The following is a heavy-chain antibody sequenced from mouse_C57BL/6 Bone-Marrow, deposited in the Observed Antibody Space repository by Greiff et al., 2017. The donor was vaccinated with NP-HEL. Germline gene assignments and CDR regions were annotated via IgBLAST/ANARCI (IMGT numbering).Heavy chain of an antibody. CDR2: ISDGGSYT. Sequence: EVMLVESGGGLVKPGGSLKLSCAASGFTFSSYAMSWVRQTPEKRLEWVATISDGGSYTYYPDNVKGRFTISRDNAKNNLYLQMSHLKSEDTAMYYCARQPDYFDYWGQGTTLTVSS. CDR3: ARQPDYFDY. V-gene: IGHV5-4*03. J-gene: IGHJ2*01. CDR1: GFTFSSYA.